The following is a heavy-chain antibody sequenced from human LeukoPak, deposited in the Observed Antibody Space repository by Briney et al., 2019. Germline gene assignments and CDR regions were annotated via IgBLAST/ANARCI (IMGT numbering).Heavy chain of an antibody. CDR3: ATIAAAGTVG. D-gene: IGHD6-13*01. V-gene: IGHV4-34*01. CDR1: GGSFSDYY. Sequence: SETLSLTCAVYGGSFSDYYWSWIRQPPEMGLEWIGEINHSGSTNYNLSLKSRVSMSVDTSKNQFSLKLSSATAADTAIYYYATIAAAGTVGWGQGTPVTVSS. CDR2: INHSGST. J-gene: IGHJ4*02.